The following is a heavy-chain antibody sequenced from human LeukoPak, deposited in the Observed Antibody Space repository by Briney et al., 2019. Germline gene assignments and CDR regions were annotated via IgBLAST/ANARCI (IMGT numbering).Heavy chain of an antibody. Sequence: SETLSLTRTVSGGSISSSSYYWGWIRQPPGKGLEWIGSIYYSGSTYYNPSLKSRVTISVDTSKNQFSLKLSSVTAADTAVYYCAIDYGSGSYYIPGDYWGQGTLVTVSS. CDR2: IYYSGST. J-gene: IGHJ4*02. CDR1: GGSISSSSYY. CDR3: AIDYGSGSYYIPGDY. V-gene: IGHV4-39*01. D-gene: IGHD3-10*01.